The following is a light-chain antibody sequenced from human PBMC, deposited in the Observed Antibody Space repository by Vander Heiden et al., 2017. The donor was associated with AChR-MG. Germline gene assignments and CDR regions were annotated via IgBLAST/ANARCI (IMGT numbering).Light chain of an antibody. J-gene: IGLJ3*02. Sequence: QSALTQPPSASGSPGQSVTISCTASGREIGDYNYVSWYQQHPDKAPKLISYEVNKRPSGVPDRFSGSKSGDTASLTVSGLQAEDEAHYYCSSNAGSNRLFGGGTKVTVL. CDR1: GREIGDYNY. CDR2: EVN. CDR3: SSNAGSNRL. V-gene: IGLV2-8*01.